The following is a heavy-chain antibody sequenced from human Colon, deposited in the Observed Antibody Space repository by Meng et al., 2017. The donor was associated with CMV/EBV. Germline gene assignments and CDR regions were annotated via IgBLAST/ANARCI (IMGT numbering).Heavy chain of an antibody. D-gene: IGHD2-2*01. V-gene: IGHV4-59*01. CDR3: AKGGCSSCSFDP. J-gene: IGHJ5*02. Sequence: GSLRLSCTVSGVSFNSYYWNWIRQSPGKGLEWIGYVHYTGSTNYNPSLRSRVSLSVETSKNQFSLRLSSVTAADTAVYYCAKGGCSSCSFDPWGQGTLVTVSS. CDR1: GVSFNSYY. CDR2: VHYTGST.